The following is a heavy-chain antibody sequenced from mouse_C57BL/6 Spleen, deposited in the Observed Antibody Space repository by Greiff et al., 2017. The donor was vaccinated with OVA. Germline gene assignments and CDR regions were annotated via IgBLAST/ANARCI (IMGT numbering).Heavy chain of an antibody. CDR3: ARRGGWLLGFAY. J-gene: IGHJ3*01. D-gene: IGHD2-3*01. Sequence: VQLQQSGAELARPGASVKLSCKASGYTFTSYGIRWVKQRTGQGLEWIGEIYPRSGNTYYNDKCKSKATLKGDKSSSTTYMELRSLTSEDSAVYFCARRGGWLLGFAYWGQGTLVTVSA. CDR1: GYTFTSYG. CDR2: IYPRSGNT. V-gene: IGHV1-81*01.